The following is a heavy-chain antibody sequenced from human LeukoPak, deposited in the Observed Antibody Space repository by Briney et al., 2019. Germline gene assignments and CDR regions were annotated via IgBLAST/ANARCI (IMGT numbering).Heavy chain of an antibody. CDR1: GFTFRNYA. CDR2: ISGGGADR. V-gene: IGHV3-23*01. D-gene: IGHD1-20*01. J-gene: IGHJ1*01. Sequence: GSLRLSCAASGFTFRNYAIAWVRQVPRKGLGWVSTISGGGADRDYADSVKGRFTISRDNSKNTLNLQMTGLRVDDTAVYYCAKSDYNFNDPYYFERWGQGTLGTVSS. CDR3: AKSDYNFNDPYYFER.